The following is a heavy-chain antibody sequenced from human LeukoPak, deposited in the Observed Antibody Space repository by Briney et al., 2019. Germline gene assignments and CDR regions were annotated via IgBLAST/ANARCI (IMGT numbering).Heavy chain of an antibody. CDR1: GGSISSSSYY. Sequence: SETLSLTCTVSGGSISSSSYYWGWIRQPPGKGLEWIGSIYYSGSTCYNPSLKSRVTISVDTSKNQFSLKLSSVTAADTAVYYCARVRGGDWDDAFDIWGQGTMVTVSS. J-gene: IGHJ3*02. D-gene: IGHD2-21*02. CDR3: ARVRGGDWDDAFDI. V-gene: IGHV4-39*07. CDR2: IYYSGST.